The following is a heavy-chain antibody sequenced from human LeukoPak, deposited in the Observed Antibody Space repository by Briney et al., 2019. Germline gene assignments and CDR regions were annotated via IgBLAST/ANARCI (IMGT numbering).Heavy chain of an antibody. CDR1: GGTFSSYA. J-gene: IGHJ3*02. Sequence: SVKVSCKASGGTFSSYAISWVRQAPGQGLEWMGGIIPIFGTANYAQKFQGRVTITADKSTSTAYMELSSLRSEDTAVYYCARGIWVGMVRGVPRGDDAFDIWGQGTMVTVSS. CDR3: ARGIWVGMVRGVPRGDDAFDI. D-gene: IGHD3-10*01. CDR2: IIPIFGTA. V-gene: IGHV1-69*06.